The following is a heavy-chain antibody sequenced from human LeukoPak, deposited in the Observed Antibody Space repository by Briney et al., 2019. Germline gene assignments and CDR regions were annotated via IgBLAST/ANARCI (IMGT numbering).Heavy chain of an antibody. CDR3: AKDYAGGWPKRGMDV. D-gene: IGHD3-16*01. CDR2: ISVSGNT. CDR1: GFTLSSYA. Sequence: GGSLRLSCAASGFTLSSYAMSWVRQGPGKGLEWVSAISVSGNTYHADSVKGRFTISRDNAKNSLYLQMNSLRAEDTAVYYCAKDYAGGWPKRGMDVWGKGATVTVSS. V-gene: IGHV3-23*01. J-gene: IGHJ6*03.